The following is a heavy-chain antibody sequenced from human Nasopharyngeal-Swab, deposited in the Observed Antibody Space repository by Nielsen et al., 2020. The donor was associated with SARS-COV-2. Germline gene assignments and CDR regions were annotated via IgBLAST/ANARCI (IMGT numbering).Heavy chain of an antibody. CDR3: ARIRRQQLANGVGWFDP. V-gene: IGHV2-70*01. D-gene: IGHD6-13*01. J-gene: IGHJ5*02. Sequence: SGPTLVKPTQTLTLTCTFSGFSFSTSGMCVSWIRQPPGKALEWLALIDWDDDKYYSTSLKTRLTISKDTSKNQVVLTMTNMDPVDTATYYCARIRRQQLANGVGWFDPWGQGTLVTVSS. CDR1: GFSFSTSGMC. CDR2: IDWDDDK.